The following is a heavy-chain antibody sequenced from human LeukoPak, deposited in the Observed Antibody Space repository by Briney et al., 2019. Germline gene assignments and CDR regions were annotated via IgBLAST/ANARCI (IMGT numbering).Heavy chain of an antibody. J-gene: IGHJ4*02. CDR2: ISSSSSTI. D-gene: IGHD5-24*01. CDR1: GFTFSSYA. CDR3: ARAGRGGDGYKAFDY. V-gene: IGHV3-48*01. Sequence: PGGSLRLSCAASGFTFSSYAMTWVRQAPGKGLEWVSYISSSSSTIYYADSVKGRFTISRDNAKNSLYLQMNSLRAEDTAVYYCARAGRGGDGYKAFDYWGQGTLVTVSS.